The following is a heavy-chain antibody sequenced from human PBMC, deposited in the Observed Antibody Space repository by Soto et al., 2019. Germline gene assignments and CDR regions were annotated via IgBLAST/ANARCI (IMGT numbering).Heavy chain of an antibody. CDR3: ARGEHTGRGRIDY. CDR2: INGGNENT. CDR1: GYSFANHA. J-gene: IGHJ4*01. V-gene: IGHV1-3*01. D-gene: IGHD3-10*01. Sequence: SVKVSCKASGYSFANHAIHWVRQAPGQRLERLGVINGGNENTQFSQKFQGRVSFTRDTSANTASLVLSGLRSEDTAVYYCARGEHTGRGRIDYSG.